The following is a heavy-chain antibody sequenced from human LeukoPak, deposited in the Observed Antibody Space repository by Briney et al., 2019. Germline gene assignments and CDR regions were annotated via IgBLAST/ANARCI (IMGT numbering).Heavy chain of an antibody. CDR3: ARRYCSSTSCLIDY. CDR2: ISSSGTTI. D-gene: IGHD2-2*01. Sequence: GSLRLSCAASGCTFRNYEMNWVRQAPGTGLEWVSYISSSGTTIYYADSVKGRFTISRDNAKNSLYLQMNSLRAEDTHVYYCARRYCSSTSCLIDYWGQGTLVTVSS. CDR1: GCTFRNYE. V-gene: IGHV3-48*03. J-gene: IGHJ4*02.